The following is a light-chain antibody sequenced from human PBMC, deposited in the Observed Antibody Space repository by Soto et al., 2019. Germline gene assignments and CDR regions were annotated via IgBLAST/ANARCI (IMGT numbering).Light chain of an antibody. J-gene: IGKJ5*01. Sequence: IVMTQSPATLSVSPGERATLSCRASQSVSIKLAWYQQKPGQAPRLLIYGASSRATGVPDRFSGGGSGTDFTLTISSLEPEDFAVYYCQQRSNWPPITFGQGTRLEIK. CDR1: QSVSIK. CDR2: GAS. CDR3: QQRSNWPPIT. V-gene: IGKV3-11*01.